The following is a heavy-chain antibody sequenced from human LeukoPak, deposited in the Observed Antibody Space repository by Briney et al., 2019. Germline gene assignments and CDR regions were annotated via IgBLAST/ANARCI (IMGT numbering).Heavy chain of an antibody. CDR3: ARALISLVRGATDWFDP. CDR1: GFTFSSYS. V-gene: IGHV3-7*01. Sequence: GGSLRLSCAASGFTFSSYSMNWVRQAPGKGLEWVANIKEDGSQKYYVDSVKGRFTISKDNAKNSLYLQMNSLRAEDTAVYYCARALISLVRGATDWFDPWGHGTLVTVSS. J-gene: IGHJ5*02. D-gene: IGHD3-10*01. CDR2: IKEDGSQK.